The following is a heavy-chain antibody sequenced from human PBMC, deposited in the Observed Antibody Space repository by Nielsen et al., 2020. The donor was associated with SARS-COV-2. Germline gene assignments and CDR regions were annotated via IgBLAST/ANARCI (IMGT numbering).Heavy chain of an antibody. D-gene: IGHD3-3*01. J-gene: IGHJ6*02. CDR3: ASEPADFWSGYVIFYYYYGMDV. CDR2: IYHSGST. V-gene: IGHV4-4*02. CDR1: GGSISSSNW. Sequence: SETLSLTCAVSGGSISSSNWWSWVRQPPGTGLEWIGEIYHSGSTNYNPSLKSRVTISVDKSKNQFSLKLSSVTAADTAVYYCASEPADFWSGYVIFYYYYGMDVWGQGTTVTVSS.